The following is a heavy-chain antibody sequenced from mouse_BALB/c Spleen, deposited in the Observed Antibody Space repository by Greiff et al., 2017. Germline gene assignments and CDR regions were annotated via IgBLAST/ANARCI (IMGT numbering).Heavy chain of an antibody. Sequence: VQLKQSGGGLVKPGGSLKLSCAASGFTFSSYAMSWVRQTPEKRLEWVATISSGGSYTYYPDSVKGRFTISRDNAKNTLYLQMSSLRSEDTAMYYCARRDGNYEAWFAYWGQGTLVTVSA. CDR2: ISSGGSYT. CDR3: ARRDGNYEAWFAY. D-gene: IGHD2-1*01. CDR1: GFTFSSYA. J-gene: IGHJ3*01. V-gene: IGHV5-9-3*01.